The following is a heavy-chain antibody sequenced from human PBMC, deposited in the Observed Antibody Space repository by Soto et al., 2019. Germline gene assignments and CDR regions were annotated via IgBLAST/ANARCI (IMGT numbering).Heavy chain of an antibody. CDR2: IYYSGST. J-gene: IGHJ4*02. CDR3: ARDVRAGEFSFGY. CDR1: GGSISSYY. Sequence: KQSQTLSLTCTVSGGSISSYYWSWIRQPPGKGLEWIGYIYYSGSTNYNPSLKSRVTISVDTSKNQFSLKLSSVTAADTAVYYCARDVRAGEFSFGYWGQGTLVTVSS. D-gene: IGHD3-16*02. V-gene: IGHV4-59*01.